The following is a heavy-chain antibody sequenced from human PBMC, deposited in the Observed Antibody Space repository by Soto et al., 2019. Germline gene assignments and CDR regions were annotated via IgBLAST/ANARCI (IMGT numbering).Heavy chain of an antibody. J-gene: IGHJ4*02. Sequence: GGSLRLSCAASGFTFSGYATSWVRQAPGKGLEWVSTIGTSGSNSYYPDSVKGRFTISRDNSKNTLFLQMNSLRGEDTAVYYCAKRAVVGAARYLDYWGLGSLVTVSS. CDR2: IGTSGSNS. CDR3: AKRAVVGAARYLDY. CDR1: GFTFSGYA. D-gene: IGHD2-15*01. V-gene: IGHV3-23*01.